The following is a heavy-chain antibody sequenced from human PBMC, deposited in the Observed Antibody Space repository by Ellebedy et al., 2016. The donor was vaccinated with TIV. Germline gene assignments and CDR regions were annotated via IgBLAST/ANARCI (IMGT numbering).Heavy chain of an antibody. CDR2: ISGSGDKT. D-gene: IGHD3-10*01. CDR1: GFIFHFYA. CDR3: ARGSSMVRGAA. V-gene: IGHV3-23*01. J-gene: IGHJ4*02. Sequence: GESLKISCAATGFIFHFYALTWVRQAPGKGLEWVSAISGSGDKTYYADSVKGRFTISRENSKNTLYLQMNSLRAEDTGVYYCARGSSMVRGAAWGQGTLVTVSS.